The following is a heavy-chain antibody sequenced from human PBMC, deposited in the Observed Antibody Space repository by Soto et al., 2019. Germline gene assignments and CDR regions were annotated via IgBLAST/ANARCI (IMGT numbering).Heavy chain of an antibody. CDR3: ARDLGPPNWFDS. CDR1: GYAFSGYR. CDR2: ISDYNGNT. D-gene: IGHD2-8*01. Sequence: QVQLVQSGAEMKQPGASVKVSCKTSGYAFSGYRLSSVRQGPGQGLEWMGWISDYNGNTDYAQKFQGRVTMTTDTSTSTAYMELRSLRSDDTAVYYCARDLGPPNWFDSWGQGTLVTVSS. J-gene: IGHJ5*01. V-gene: IGHV1-18*01.